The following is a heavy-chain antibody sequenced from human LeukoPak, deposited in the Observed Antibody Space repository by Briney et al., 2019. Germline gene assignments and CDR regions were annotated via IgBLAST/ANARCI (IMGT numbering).Heavy chain of an antibody. CDR2: NYPGDAAT. Sequence: GGPLNTSCQSPASTFSTYSLGGVRQLPGKGLEWIGVNYPGDAATKYSPSFQGQVTISAEKAIGTASLQWSRLKASESAMYYCAKLVTVVRGIVFYFYHMVVWGQGTTVTVSS. V-gene: IGHV5-51*01. D-gene: IGHD3-10*01. J-gene: IGHJ6*02. CDR1: ASTFSTYS. CDR3: AKLVTVVRGIVFYFYHMVV.